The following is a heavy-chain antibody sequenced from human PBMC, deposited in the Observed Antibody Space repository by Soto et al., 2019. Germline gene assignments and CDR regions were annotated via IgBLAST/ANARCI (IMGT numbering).Heavy chain of an antibody. V-gene: IGHV1-69*01. J-gene: IGHJ4*02. CDR2: IITIIATA. CDR1: GGNFIDYA. D-gene: IGHD6-19*01. Sequence: QVQLVQSGAEVKKPGSSVRVSCEASGGNFIDYAFSWVRQAPGQGLEWMGGIITIIATADYAQKFQGRVTITADESTRTAYMELSSLRSDDTAVYFCAAAAIPVAGRHPDFWGQGTVVTVS. CDR3: AAAAIPVAGRHPDF.